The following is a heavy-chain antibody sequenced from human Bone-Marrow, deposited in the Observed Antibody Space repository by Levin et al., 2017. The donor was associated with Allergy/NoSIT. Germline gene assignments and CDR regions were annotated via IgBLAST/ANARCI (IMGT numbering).Heavy chain of an antibody. D-gene: IGHD3-22*01. CDR3: ARPYYDSTGYSLDY. CDR1: GFTFSSYA. J-gene: IGHJ4*02. CDR2: IWSDGSFG. Sequence: GESLKISCAASGFTFSSYAMHWVRQAPGKGLGWVEEIWSDGSFGYFADSVKGRFTISRDNSKNTLYLQMNTLRAEDTAVYYCARPYYDSTGYSLDYWGQGTLVTVSS. V-gene: IGHV3-33*01.